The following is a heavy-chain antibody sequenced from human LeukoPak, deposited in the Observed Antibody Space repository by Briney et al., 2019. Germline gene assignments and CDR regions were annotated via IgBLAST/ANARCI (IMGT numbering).Heavy chain of an antibody. Sequence: PSETLSLTCSVSNGSISSYHWSWVRQPPGKGLEWIGYILTSGTTNYNPSLKSRRTISVDTSKNRFTLKLSSVTAADTAVYYCARLRVSGSYLYYFDYWGQGTLVTVSS. CDR3: ARLRVSGSYLYYFDY. J-gene: IGHJ4*02. D-gene: IGHD3-10*01. V-gene: IGHV4-4*09. CDR1: NGSISSYH. CDR2: ILTSGTT.